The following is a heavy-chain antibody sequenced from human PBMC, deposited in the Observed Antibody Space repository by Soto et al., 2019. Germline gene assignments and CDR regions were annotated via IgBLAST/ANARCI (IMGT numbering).Heavy chain of an antibody. Sequence: GGSLSLSCAASGFTFSSYAMHWVRQAPGKGLEWVAVISYDGSNKYYADSVKGRFTISRDNSKNTLYLQMNSLRAEDTAVYYCAREQLGFDYWGQGTLVTVSS. CDR3: AREQLGFDY. CDR1: GFTFSSYA. CDR2: ISYDGSNK. J-gene: IGHJ4*02. D-gene: IGHD6-13*01. V-gene: IGHV3-30-3*01.